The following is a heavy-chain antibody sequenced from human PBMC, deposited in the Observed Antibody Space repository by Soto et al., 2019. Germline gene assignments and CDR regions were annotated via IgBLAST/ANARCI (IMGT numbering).Heavy chain of an antibody. D-gene: IGHD3-10*01. Sequence: SETLSLTCTVSGGSISSGCYYWSWIRQHPGKGLEWIGYIYYSGSTNYNPSLKSRVTISVDTSKNQFSLKLSSVTAADTAVYYCARVPPMYYYGSGSSLGYYYYYGMDVWGQGTTVTVSS. CDR3: ARVPPMYYYGSGSSLGYYYYYGMDV. CDR2: IYYSGST. CDR1: GGSISSGCYY. V-gene: IGHV4-61*01. J-gene: IGHJ6*02.